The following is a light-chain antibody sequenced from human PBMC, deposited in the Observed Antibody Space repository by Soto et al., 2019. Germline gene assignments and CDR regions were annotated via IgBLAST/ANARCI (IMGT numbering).Light chain of an antibody. CDR2: KAS. V-gene: IGKV1-5*03. CDR1: QRISTW. J-gene: IGKJ4*01. CDR3: QQDNNYPLN. Sequence: DIQMTQSPSTLSASVGDRVTITCRASQRISTWLAWDQQKPGKAPQLLIYKASRLEGGVPSRFSGSGSRTEFNITISSLQPDDFAPYYCQQDNNYPLNFGGGTTVDSK.